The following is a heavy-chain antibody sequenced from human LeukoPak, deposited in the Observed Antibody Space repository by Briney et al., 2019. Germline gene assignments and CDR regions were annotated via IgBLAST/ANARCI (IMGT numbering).Heavy chain of an antibody. D-gene: IGHD6-25*01. CDR2: IYYSGST. Sequence: SQTLSLTCTVSGGSISSGGYYWSWIRQHPGKGLEWIGYIYYSGSTYYNPSLKSRVTISVDTSKNQFFLKLSSVTAADTAVYYCARQGLKAFDIWGQGTMVTVSS. CDR1: GGSISSGGYY. V-gene: IGHV4-31*03. CDR3: ARQGLKAFDI. J-gene: IGHJ3*02.